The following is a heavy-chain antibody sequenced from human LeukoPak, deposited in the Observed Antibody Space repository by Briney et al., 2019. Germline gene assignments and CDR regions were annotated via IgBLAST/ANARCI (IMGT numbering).Heavy chain of an antibody. CDR1: GFIFCSHG. CDR3: ARKLWHRNDC. D-gene: IGHD3-16*01. CDR2: ISTNGDRT. J-gene: IGHJ4*02. Sequence: GGSLRLSCAASGFIFCSHGMHWVRQAPGKGLEWVSAISTNGDRTYYADSVKGRFTVSRDNFKNTLYLQMNSLRAEDTALYYCARKLWHRNDCWGQGTLVTVSS. V-gene: IGHV3-23*01.